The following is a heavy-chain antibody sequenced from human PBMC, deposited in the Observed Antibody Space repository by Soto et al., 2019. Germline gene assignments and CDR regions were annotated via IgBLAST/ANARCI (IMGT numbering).Heavy chain of an antibody. J-gene: IGHJ5*02. CDR2: VYYTETT. V-gene: IGHV4-39*01. CDR3: ARQRVLSTNMFITSFDP. D-gene: IGHD3-10*02. CDR1: GGSLNSSEHF. Sequence: KTXXTLSLPCSLSGGSLNSSEHFWGWIRQTPGKGREWIGSVYYTETTYYNPSIKSPVTISVQTSRNTLSLKVNSVTHADTGIYYCARQRVLSTNMFITSFDPWGQGTLVTVSS.